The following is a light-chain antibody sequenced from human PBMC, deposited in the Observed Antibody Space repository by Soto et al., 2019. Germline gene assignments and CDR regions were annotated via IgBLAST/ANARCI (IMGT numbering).Light chain of an antibody. CDR2: AAS. V-gene: IGKV1-39*01. Sequence: DIQMTQSPSSLSASVGDRVTITCRASQSISSYLNWYQQKPGKAPKLLIYAASSLQSGVPSRFSGSGSGTDFTLTISSLQPEDFATDYCQQSYSTSHTFGQGTKLEIK. CDR3: QQSYSTSHT. CDR1: QSISSY. J-gene: IGKJ2*01.